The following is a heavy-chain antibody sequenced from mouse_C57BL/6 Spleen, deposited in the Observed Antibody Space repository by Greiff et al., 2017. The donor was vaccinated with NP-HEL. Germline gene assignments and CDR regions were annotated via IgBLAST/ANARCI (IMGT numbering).Heavy chain of an antibody. CDR2: IHPNSGST. V-gene: IGHV1-64*01. Sequence: QVQLQQPGAELVKPGASVKLSCKASGYTFTSYWMHWVKQRPGQGLEWIGMIHPNSGSTNYNEKFKSKATLTVDKSSSTAYMQLSSLTSEDAAVYSYARVNPYYSNYEDYWGQGTTLTVSS. CDR1: GYTFTSYW. D-gene: IGHD2-5*01. CDR3: ARVNPYYSNYEDY. J-gene: IGHJ2*01.